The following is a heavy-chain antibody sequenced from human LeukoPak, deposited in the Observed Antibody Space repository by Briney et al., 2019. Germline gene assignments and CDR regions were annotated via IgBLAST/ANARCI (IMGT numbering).Heavy chain of an antibody. CDR3: ARCEVVVAATLRGAFDI. J-gene: IGHJ3*02. CDR1: GGTFSSYA. CDR2: IIPIFGTA. D-gene: IGHD2-15*01. V-gene: IGHV1-69*05. Sequence: ASVKVSCKASGGTFSSYAISWLRQAPGQGLEWMGGIIPIFGTANYAQKFQGRVTITTDESTSTAYMELSSLRSEDTAVYYCARCEVVVAATLRGAFDIWGQGTMVTVSS.